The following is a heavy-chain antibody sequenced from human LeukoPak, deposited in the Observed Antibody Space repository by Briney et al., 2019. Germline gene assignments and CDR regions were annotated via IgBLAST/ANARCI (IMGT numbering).Heavy chain of an antibody. Sequence: GGSLRLSCAASGFTFSSYGMHWVRQAPGKGLEWVAVIWYDGSNKHYADSVKGRFTISRDNSKNTLYLQMNSLRAEDTAVYYCAKDLYYDSSGPFDYWGQGTLVTVSS. CDR2: IWYDGSNK. V-gene: IGHV3-33*06. CDR1: GFTFSSYG. CDR3: AKDLYYDSSGPFDY. J-gene: IGHJ4*02. D-gene: IGHD3-22*01.